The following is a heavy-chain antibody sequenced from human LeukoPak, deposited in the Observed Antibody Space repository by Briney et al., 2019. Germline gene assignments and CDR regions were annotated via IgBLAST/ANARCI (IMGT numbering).Heavy chain of an antibody. CDR1: GYTFTGYY. V-gene: IGHV1-8*02. J-gene: IGHJ4*02. D-gene: IGHD4-17*01. CDR2: MNPNSGNT. CDR3: ARGRPNGDPPVDY. Sequence: ASVKVSCKASGYTFTGYYMHWVRQAPGQGLEWMGWMNPNSGNTGYAQKFQGRVTMTRNTSISTAYMELSSLRSEDTAVYYCARGRPNGDPPVDYWGQGTLVTVSS.